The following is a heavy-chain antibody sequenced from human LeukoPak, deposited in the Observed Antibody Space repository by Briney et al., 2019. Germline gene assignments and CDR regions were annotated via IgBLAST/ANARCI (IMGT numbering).Heavy chain of an antibody. J-gene: IGHJ4*02. CDR3: ARDEQWLGHFDY. D-gene: IGHD6-19*01. CDR1: GYTFTSYD. V-gene: IGHV1-8*01. Sequence: GASVKVSCKVSGYTFTSYDINWVRQATGQGLEWMGWMNPNSGNTGYAQKFQGRVTMTRNTSISTAYMELSSLRSEDTAVYYCARDEQWLGHFDYWGQGTLVTVSS. CDR2: MNPNSGNT.